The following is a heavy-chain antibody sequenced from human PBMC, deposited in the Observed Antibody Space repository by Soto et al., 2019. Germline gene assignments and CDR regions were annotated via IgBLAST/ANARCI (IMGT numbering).Heavy chain of an antibody. Sequence: RASVKVSCKASGYTFTSYAMHWVRQAPGQRLEWMGWINAGNGNTKYSQKFQGRVTITRDTSASTAYMELSSLRSEDTAVYYCATIWVAARPFDYWGQGNRVTVSS. CDR1: GYTFTSYA. CDR3: ATIWVAARPFDY. D-gene: IGHD6-6*01. CDR2: INAGNGNT. V-gene: IGHV1-3*01. J-gene: IGHJ4*02.